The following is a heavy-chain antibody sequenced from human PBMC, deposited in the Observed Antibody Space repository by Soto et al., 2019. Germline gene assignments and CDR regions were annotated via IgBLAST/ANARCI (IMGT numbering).Heavy chain of an antibody. CDR2: ISGSGGST. Sequence: PGGSLRLSCAASGFTFSSYAMSWVRQAPGKGLEWVSAISGSGGSTYYADSVKGRFTISRDNSKNTLYLQMNSLRAEDTAVYYCAKSRGYSYGLGAYYYGMDVWGKGTTVTVSS. CDR1: GFTFSSYA. J-gene: IGHJ6*04. CDR3: AKSRGYSYGLGAYYYGMDV. D-gene: IGHD5-18*01. V-gene: IGHV3-23*01.